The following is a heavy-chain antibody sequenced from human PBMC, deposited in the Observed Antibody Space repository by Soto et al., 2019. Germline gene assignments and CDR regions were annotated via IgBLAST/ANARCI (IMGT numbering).Heavy chain of an antibody. J-gene: IGHJ4*02. Sequence: QVQLVQSGAEVKKPGASVKVSCKASGYTFTSYGISWVRQAPGQGLEWMGWISAYNGNTNYAQKLQGRVTMTTDTSPSKATRGLRALRSDATAVNSCPRDAAVGQFDYWGQGPRVTVPS. V-gene: IGHV1-18*01. D-gene: IGHD1-26*01. CDR1: GYTFTSYG. CDR3: PRDAAVGQFDY. CDR2: ISAYNGNT.